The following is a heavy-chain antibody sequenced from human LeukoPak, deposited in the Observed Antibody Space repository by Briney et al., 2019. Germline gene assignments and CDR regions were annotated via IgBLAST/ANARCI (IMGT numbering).Heavy chain of an antibody. V-gene: IGHV1-24*01. J-gene: IGHJ4*02. D-gene: IGHD3-16*01. CDR1: GYTLTELS. Sequence: ASVKVSCKVSGYTLTELSMHWVRQAPGKGLEWMGGFDPEDGETIYAQKFQGRVTMTEDTSTDTAYMELSSLRSEDTAVYYCATDKNSWGFFYFDYWGQGTLVTFAS. CDR3: ATDKNSWGFFYFDY. CDR2: FDPEDGET.